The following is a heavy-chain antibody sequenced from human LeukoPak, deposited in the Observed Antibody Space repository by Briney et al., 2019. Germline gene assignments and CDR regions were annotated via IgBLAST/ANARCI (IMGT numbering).Heavy chain of an antibody. D-gene: IGHD6-19*01. V-gene: IGHV4-4*09. CDR1: GGSVSSYY. J-gene: IGHJ2*01. Sequence: SETLSLTCTVSGGSVSSYYWSWIRQPPGKGLEWIGYIYNSESTNYNSSLQSRVTMSLDTSKNHLFLKLSSVTAADTAVYYCARFHSGPSGWYVLWYFDLWGRGTLVTVSS. CDR2: IYNSEST. CDR3: ARFHSGPSGWYVLWYFDL.